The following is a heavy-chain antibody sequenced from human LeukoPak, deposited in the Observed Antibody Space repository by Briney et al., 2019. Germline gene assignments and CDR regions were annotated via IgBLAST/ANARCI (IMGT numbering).Heavy chain of an antibody. D-gene: IGHD3-10*01. J-gene: IGHJ4*02. Sequence: SQTLSLTCTISGVSVSSGSASWTWIRQSPSRGFEWLGRTYYRSKWYNDYAVSVKSRIMLKPDTSKNQFSLQLNSVTPEDTALYFCARETMAGFVDFWGQGTMVTVSS. CDR3: ARETMAGFVDF. CDR2: TYYRSKWYN. CDR1: GVSVSSGSAS. V-gene: IGHV6-1*01.